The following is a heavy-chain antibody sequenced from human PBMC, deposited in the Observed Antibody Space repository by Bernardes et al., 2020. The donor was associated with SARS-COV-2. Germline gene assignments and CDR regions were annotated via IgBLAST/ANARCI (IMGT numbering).Heavy chain of an antibody. CDR3: AGNTVTTALVNYGMDV. CDR2: IYYSGST. Sequence: SETLSLTCTVSGGSISSSSYYWGWNRQRPGKGREWNGSIYYSGSTNYNPSLKIRVTISVDTSKNQFSLKLSSVTAADTAVYYCAGNTVTTALVNYGMDVWGQGTPVTVSS. CDR1: GGSISSSSYY. D-gene: IGHD4-17*01. J-gene: IGHJ6*02. V-gene: IGHV4-39*01.